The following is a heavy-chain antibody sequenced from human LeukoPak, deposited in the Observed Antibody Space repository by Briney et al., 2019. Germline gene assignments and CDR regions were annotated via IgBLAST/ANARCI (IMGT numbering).Heavy chain of an antibody. D-gene: IGHD2-2*01. CDR2: ISGSGGST. CDR3: AKDGVEDQLLSHFDY. J-gene: IGHJ4*02. V-gene: IGHV3-23*01. Sequence: GGSLRLSCAASGFTFSSYAMSWVRQAPGKGLEWVSAISGSGGSTYYADSVKGRFTISRDNSKNTLYLQMNSLRAEDTAVYYCAKDGVEDQLLSHFDYWGQGTLVTVSS. CDR1: GFTFSSYA.